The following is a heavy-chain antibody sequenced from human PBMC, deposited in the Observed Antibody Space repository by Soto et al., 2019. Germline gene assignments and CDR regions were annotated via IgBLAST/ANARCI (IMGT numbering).Heavy chain of an antibody. V-gene: IGHV1-18*01. CDR3: ARERYCSSTSCYYVPNWFDP. CDR2: ISAYNGNT. CDR1: GYTFTSYG. Sequence: QVQLVQSGAEVKKPGASVKVSCKASGYTFTSYGISWVRQAPGQGLEWMGWISAYNGNTNYAQKLQGRVTMTTDTATSTAYMELRSLRSDDTAVYYCARERYCSSTSCYYVPNWFDPWGQGTLVTVSS. J-gene: IGHJ5*02. D-gene: IGHD2-2*01.